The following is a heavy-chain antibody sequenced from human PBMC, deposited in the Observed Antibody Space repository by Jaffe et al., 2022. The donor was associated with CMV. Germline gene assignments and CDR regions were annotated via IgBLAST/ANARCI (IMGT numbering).Heavy chain of an antibody. CDR1: GFTFSSYG. D-gene: IGHD5-12*01. J-gene: IGHJ4*02. CDR3: ARQKRWLQSGGFDY. CDR2: IWYDGSNK. V-gene: IGHV3-33*01. Sequence: QVQLVESGGGVVQPGRSLRLSCAASGFTFSSYGMHWVRQAPGKGLEWVAVIWYDGSNKYYADSVKGRFTISRDNSKNTLYLQMNSLRAEDTAVYYCARQKRWLQSGGFDYWGQGTLVTVSS.